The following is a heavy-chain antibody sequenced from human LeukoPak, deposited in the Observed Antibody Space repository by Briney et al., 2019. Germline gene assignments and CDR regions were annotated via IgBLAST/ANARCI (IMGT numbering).Heavy chain of an antibody. D-gene: IGHD6-13*01. CDR3: ARDRLRESSSWSRFDY. CDR2: ITSSGSGI. V-gene: IGHV3-11*01. J-gene: IGHJ4*02. Sequence: GGSLRLSCAASGFTFSDYYMSWIRQAPGKGLEWVSYITSSGSGIFYADSMQGRFTVSRDNAKNSLYLQMNSLRAEDTAVYYCARDRLRESSSWSRFDYWGQGTLVTVSS. CDR1: GFTFSDYY.